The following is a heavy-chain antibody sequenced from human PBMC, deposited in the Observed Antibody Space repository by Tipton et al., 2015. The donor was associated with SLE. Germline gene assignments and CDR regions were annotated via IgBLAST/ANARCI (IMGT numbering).Heavy chain of an antibody. CDR1: GYTFTGYY. V-gene: IGHV1-2*06. D-gene: IGHD3-10*01. CDR3: ARTDRYYGSGSYYSTSIDY. CDR2: INPNSGGT. J-gene: IGHJ4*02. Sequence: QLVQSGAEVKKPGASVKVSCKASGYTFTGYYMHWVRQAPGQGLEWMGRINPNSGGTNYAQKFQGRVTMTRDTSISTAYMELSRLRSDDTAVYYCARTDRYYGSGSYYSTSIDYWGQGTLVTVSS.